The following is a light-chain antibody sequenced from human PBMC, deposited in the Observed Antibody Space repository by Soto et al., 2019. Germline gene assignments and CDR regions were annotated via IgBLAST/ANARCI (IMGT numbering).Light chain of an antibody. CDR3: NSYAGSNNV. V-gene: IGLV2-8*01. CDR2: EVS. Sequence: QSVLTQPPSASGSPGQSVTISCTGTSSDVGGYNYVSWYQQHPGKAPKLMIYEVSQRPSGVPDRFSGSKSGNTASLTVSGLHPEDEPAYSCNSYAGSNNVFGTGTKV. J-gene: IGLJ1*01. CDR1: SSDVGGYNY.